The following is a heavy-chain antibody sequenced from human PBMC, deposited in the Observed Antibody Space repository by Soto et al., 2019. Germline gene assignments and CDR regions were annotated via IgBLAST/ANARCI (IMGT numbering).Heavy chain of an antibody. CDR2: IYWDDDK. CDR3: AHRQMVGATKYSWFDP. Sequence: SGPTLVNSTQTLTLTRTFSGFSLSSSGVGVGWIRQPPGKALEWLALIYWDDDKRYSPSLKSRRTITKDTSKTQVVRTMTNMDPVDTATYYCAHRQMVGATKYSWFDPWGQGTLVTV. V-gene: IGHV2-5*02. D-gene: IGHD1-26*01. CDR1: GFSLSSSGVG. J-gene: IGHJ5*02.